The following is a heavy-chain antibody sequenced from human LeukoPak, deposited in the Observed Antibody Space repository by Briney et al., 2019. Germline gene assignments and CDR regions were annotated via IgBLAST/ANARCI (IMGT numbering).Heavy chain of an antibody. D-gene: IGHD3-9*01. CDR2: ISYDGSKK. J-gene: IGHJ4*02. V-gene: IGHV3-30*03. CDR3: AGTDYDILTGYGIDH. Sequence: AGRSLRLSCAASGFTFSSYGMHWVRQAPGKGLEWVAVISYDGSKKYYADSVKGRFAISRDNSKNTLYLQVNSLRAEDTAVYYCAGTDYDILTGYGIDHWGQGTLVTVSS. CDR1: GFTFSSYG.